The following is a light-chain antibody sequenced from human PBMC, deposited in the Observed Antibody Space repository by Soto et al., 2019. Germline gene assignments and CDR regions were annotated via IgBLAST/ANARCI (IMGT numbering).Light chain of an antibody. J-gene: IGKJ4*01. CDR1: QSVSSY. CDR3: QQRSNWPLT. CDR2: DAS. V-gene: IGKV3-11*01. Sequence: EILFPQSPATLSLYPGERATIPCRASQSVSSYLAWYQQTPGQAPRLLIYDASNRDTGIPARFSGSGSWTDCTLTISRLEPEDVPVDYCQQRSNWPLTFGGGTKVDIK.